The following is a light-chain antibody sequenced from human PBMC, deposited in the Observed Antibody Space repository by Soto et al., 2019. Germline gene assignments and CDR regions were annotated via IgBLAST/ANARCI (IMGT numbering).Light chain of an antibody. J-gene: IGLJ2*01. CDR1: NIGSKS. V-gene: IGLV3-21*04. CDR3: QVWDSSSAL. Sequence: SYELTQPPSVSVAPGKTARITCGGNNIGSKSVHWYQQKPGQAPVLLIYYDSDRPSGIPERFSGSNSRNTATLTISRVEAGDEADYYCQVWDSSSALFGGGTKLTVL. CDR2: YDS.